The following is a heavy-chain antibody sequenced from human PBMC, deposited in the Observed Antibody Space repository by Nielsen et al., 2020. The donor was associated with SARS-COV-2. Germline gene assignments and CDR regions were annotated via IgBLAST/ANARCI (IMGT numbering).Heavy chain of an antibody. CDR1: GYIFTSYG. J-gene: IGHJ4*02. CDR2: ISPYINER. V-gene: IGHV1-18*01. Sequence: ASVKVSCKASGYIFTSYGISWVRKAPGQGLEWMGWISPYINERKYLQKFKGRLTMTTETSTTTAYMELRGLKSDDTAMYYCARDAPGIAVAVPRSDFWGQGTLVTVSS. CDR3: ARDAPGIAVAVPRSDF. D-gene: IGHD6-19*01.